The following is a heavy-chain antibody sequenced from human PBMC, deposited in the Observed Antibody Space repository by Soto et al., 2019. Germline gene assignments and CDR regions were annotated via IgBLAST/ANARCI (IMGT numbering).Heavy chain of an antibody. CDR3: ARDETYTSGWYFEV. D-gene: IGHD6-19*01. CDR2: ISGYNGKT. Sequence: QVQLVQSGGEVKEPGASVKVSCKASGYMFNSYGMSWLRQAPGQGLEWLGWISGYNGKTNYAQQFQGRITMTTETSTTTVYMDLKSLRADDTAVYYCARDETYTSGWYFEVWGQGTLVTVPS. CDR1: GYMFNSYG. V-gene: IGHV1-18*01. J-gene: IGHJ4*02.